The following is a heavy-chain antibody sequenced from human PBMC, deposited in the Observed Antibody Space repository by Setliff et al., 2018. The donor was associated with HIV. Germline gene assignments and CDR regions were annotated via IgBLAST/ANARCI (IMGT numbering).Heavy chain of an antibody. J-gene: IGHJ6*02. Sequence: GASVKVSCKTSGGTFSTYVITWVRQAPGQGLEWMGGMLPTLGMGDFAQKFQGRVTITADASTRTAYMELSSLTSDDTAVYYCAGSAHSYSYMGYYYHTMDVWGQGTTVTVSS. D-gene: IGHD4-4*01. CDR2: MLPTLGMG. V-gene: IGHV1-69*10. CDR3: AGSAHSYSYMGYYYHTMDV. CDR1: GGTFSTYV.